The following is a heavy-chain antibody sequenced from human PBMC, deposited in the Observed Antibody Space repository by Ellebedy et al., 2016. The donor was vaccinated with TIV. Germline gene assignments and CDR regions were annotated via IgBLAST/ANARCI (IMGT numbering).Heavy chain of an antibody. CDR1: GFTFSNYN. Sequence: GESLKISCEGFGFTFSNYNVNWVRQAPGEGLEWVASISSRSTYVYYADSVKGRFTISRDNAKNSLYLQMDGLRVEDTAVYFCARDYGGNSGYFDLWGRGTLVTVSS. J-gene: IGHJ4*02. CDR2: ISSRSTYV. V-gene: IGHV3-21*01. CDR3: ARDYGGNSGYFDL. D-gene: IGHD4-23*01.